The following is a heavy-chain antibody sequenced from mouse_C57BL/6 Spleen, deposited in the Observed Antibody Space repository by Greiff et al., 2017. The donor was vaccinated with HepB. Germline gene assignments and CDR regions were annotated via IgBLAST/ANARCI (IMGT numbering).Heavy chain of an antibody. CDR1: GFSFNTYA. CDR3: VRQGEAAQATYGFDY. Sequence: EVQLVESGGGLVQPKGSLKLSCAASGFSFNTYAMNWVRQAPGKGLEWVARIRSKSNNYATYYADSVKDRFTISRDDSESMLYLQMNNLKTDDTAMYYCVRQGEAAQATYGFDYWGQGTTLTVSS. D-gene: IGHD3-2*02. V-gene: IGHV10-1*01. J-gene: IGHJ2*01. CDR2: IRSKSNNYAT.